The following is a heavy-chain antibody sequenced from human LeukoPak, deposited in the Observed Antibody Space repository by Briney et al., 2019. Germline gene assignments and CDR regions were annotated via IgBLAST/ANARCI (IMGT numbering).Heavy chain of an antibody. CDR2: IYYSGST. Sequence: SQTLSLTCTVSGGSISSGDYYWSWIRQPPGKGLEWIGYIYYSGSTYYNPSLKSRVTIPVDTSKNQFSLKLSSVTAADTAVYYCARDIRNYYGSGSYYNYFDYWGQGTLVTVSS. CDR3: ARDIRNYYGSGSYYNYFDY. J-gene: IGHJ4*02. V-gene: IGHV4-30-4*01. CDR1: GGSISSGDYY. D-gene: IGHD3-10*01.